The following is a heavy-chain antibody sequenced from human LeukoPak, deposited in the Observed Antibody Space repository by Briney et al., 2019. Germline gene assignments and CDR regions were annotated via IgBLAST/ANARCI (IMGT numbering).Heavy chain of an antibody. Sequence: GGSLRLSCAASGFTFSSYAMSWVRQAPGKGLEWVSAISGSGGSTYYADSVKGRFTISRDNSKNTLYLQMNSLRVEDTAVYYCAKDRSGIAVAGRASDAFDIWGQGTMVTVSS. J-gene: IGHJ3*02. CDR2: ISGSGGST. D-gene: IGHD6-19*01. V-gene: IGHV3-23*01. CDR1: GFTFSSYA. CDR3: AKDRSGIAVAGRASDAFDI.